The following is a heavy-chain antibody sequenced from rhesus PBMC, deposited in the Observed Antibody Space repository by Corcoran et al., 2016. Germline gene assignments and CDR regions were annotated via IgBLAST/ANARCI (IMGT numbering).Heavy chain of an antibody. CDR2: IYGGSGST. V-gene: IGHV4-106*01. J-gene: IGHJ4*01. D-gene: IGHD6-25*01. Sequence: QVQLQESGPGVVKPSETLSLTCAVSGGSISGYYLWSWIRQPPGKGLVWIGYIYGGSGSTSYNPSLQFRVLISIDTSKHQFSLKLSSVTAAGTAVYYCARGGGGSWNFDYWGQGVLVTVSS. CDR1: GGSISGYYL. CDR3: ARGGGGSWNFDY.